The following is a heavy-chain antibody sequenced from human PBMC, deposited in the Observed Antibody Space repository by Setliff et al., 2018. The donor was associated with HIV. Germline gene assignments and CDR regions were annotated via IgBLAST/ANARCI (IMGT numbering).Heavy chain of an antibody. J-gene: IGHJ6*03. CDR2: INHSGST. D-gene: IGHD6-6*01. V-gene: IGHV4-34*01. CDR1: GGSISSGYY. CDR3: ARAPSIAARPLDYYYMDV. Sequence: SETLSLTCTVSGGSISSGYYWTWIRQPPGKGLEWIGEINHSGSTNYNPSLKSRVTISVDTSKNQFSLKLSSVTAADTAVYYCARAPSIAARPLDYYYMDVWGKGTTVTVSS.